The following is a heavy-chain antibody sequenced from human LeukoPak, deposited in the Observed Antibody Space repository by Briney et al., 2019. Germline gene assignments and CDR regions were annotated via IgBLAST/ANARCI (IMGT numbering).Heavy chain of an antibody. V-gene: IGHV3-30*18. J-gene: IGHJ4*02. D-gene: IGHD5-18*01. CDR2: ISYDGSNK. Sequence: GGSLRLSCAASGFTFSSYGMHWVRQAPGKGLEWVAVISYDGSNKYYADSVKGRFTVSRDNSKSTLYLQMDSLRAEDTAIYYCAKISGYSFGTGSSFDYWGQGTLVTVSS. CDR1: GFTFSSYG. CDR3: AKISGYSFGTGSSFDY.